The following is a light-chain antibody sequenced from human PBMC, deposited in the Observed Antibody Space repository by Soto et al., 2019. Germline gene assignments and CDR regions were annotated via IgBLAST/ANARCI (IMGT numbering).Light chain of an antibody. CDR1: SSDVGRYNY. CDR3: SSYTSGSTL. V-gene: IGLV2-14*03. Sequence: HSALTQPASVSGSPGQSITISCTGTSSDVGRYNYVSWFQQHPGKAPKLMIYDVTYRPSGVSDRFSGSKSGNTASLTISGLQPEDEADYYCSSYTSGSTLFGEGTTLTVL. CDR2: DVT. J-gene: IGLJ2*01.